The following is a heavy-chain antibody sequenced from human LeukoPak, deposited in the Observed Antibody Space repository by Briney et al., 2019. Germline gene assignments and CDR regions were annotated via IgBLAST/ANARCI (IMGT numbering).Heavy chain of an antibody. CDR1: GGSISSYY. J-gene: IGHJ5*02. CDR2: IYYSGST. CDR3: ARSYDFWSGYYGWFDP. V-gene: IGHV4-59*01. Sequence: PSETLSLTCTVSGGSISSYYWSWIRQPPGKGLEWIGYIYYSGSTNYNTSLKSRVTISVDTSKNQFSLKLSSVTAADTAVYYCARSYDFWSGYYGWFDPWGQGTLVTVSS. D-gene: IGHD3-3*01.